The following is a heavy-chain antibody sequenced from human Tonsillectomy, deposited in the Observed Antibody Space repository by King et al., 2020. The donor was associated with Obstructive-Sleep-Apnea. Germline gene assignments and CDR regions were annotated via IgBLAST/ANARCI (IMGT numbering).Heavy chain of an antibody. J-gene: IGHJ6*02. CDR1: GFTFSSYG. CDR2: IRYDGSNK. D-gene: IGHD4-11*01. Sequence: VQLVESGGGAVQPGRSLRLSCAASGFTFSSYGMHWVRQAPGKGLEGVAFIRYDGSNKYYADSAKGRFTISRDNSKNTLYLQMNSLRAEDTAVYYCAKATERYYYYGMDVWGQGTTVTVSS. V-gene: IGHV3-30*02. CDR3: AKATERYYYYGMDV.